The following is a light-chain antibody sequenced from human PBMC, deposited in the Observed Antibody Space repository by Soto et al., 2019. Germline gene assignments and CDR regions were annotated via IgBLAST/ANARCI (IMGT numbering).Light chain of an antibody. J-gene: IGKJ2*01. CDR1: QSVSSN. V-gene: IGKV3-15*01. Sequence: EIVMTQSPATLSVSPGERAALSCRASQSVSSNFAWYQQKPGQAPRLLIYGASTRATGIPAKFSGSGSGTDFTLTFSSLQSEDFAVYYCQQYNNWSYTFGQGTKLEIK. CDR2: GAS. CDR3: QQYNNWSYT.